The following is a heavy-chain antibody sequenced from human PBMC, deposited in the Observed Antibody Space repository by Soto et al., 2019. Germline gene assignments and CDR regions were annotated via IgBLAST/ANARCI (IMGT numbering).Heavy chain of an antibody. CDR2: IYHSGST. V-gene: IGHV4-30-2*01. CDR3: ARAFGAMVTLGYFDY. J-gene: IGHJ4*02. Sequence: NPSETLSLTCAVSGGSISSGGYSWSWIRQPPGKGLEWIGYIYHSGSTYYNPSLKSRVTISVDRSKNQFSLKLSSVTAADTAVYYCARAFGAMVTLGYFDYWGQGTLVTVSS. D-gene: IGHD5-18*01. CDR1: GGSISSGGYS.